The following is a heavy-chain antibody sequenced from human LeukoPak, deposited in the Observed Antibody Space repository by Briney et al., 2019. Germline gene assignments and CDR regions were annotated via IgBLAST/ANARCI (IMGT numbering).Heavy chain of an antibody. CDR2: INSDGSIT. CDR3: AGGISATGGG. V-gene: IGHV3-74*01. J-gene: IGHJ3*01. Sequence: GRSLRLSCAASGFTFSSYGMNWVRQAPGKGLVWVSRINSDGSITTYADSVKGRFTISRDNAKNTLYLQMNSLRAEDTAVYYCAGGISATGGGWGQGTMVTVSS. CDR1: GFTFSSYG. D-gene: IGHD6-13*01.